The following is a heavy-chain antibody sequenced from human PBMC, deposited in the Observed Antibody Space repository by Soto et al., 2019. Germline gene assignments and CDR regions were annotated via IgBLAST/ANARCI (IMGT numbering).Heavy chain of an antibody. D-gene: IGHD6-13*01. CDR1: GFTFSSYA. CDR3: ARGGIAAAGGDYYYGMDV. Sequence: PGGSLRLSCAASGFTFSSYAMGWVRQGPGKGLEWVAVVSIGGSTHYADSVRGRFTISRDNSKNTLSLQMNSLTAEDTAVYYCARGGIAAAGGDYYYGMDVWGQGTTVTVSS. CDR2: VSIGGST. V-gene: IGHV3-23*01. J-gene: IGHJ6*02.